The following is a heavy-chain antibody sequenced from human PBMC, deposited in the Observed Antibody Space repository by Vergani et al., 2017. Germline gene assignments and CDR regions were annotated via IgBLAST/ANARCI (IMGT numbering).Heavy chain of an antibody. J-gene: IGHJ4*02. CDR2: IYWDDDK. V-gene: IGHV2-5*02. CDR1: GFSLSTSRVG. Sequence: QNTLKESGPTRVKPTQTLTLTCTFSGFSLSTSRVGVGWIRQPPGKALEWLALIYWDDDKRYSPSLKSMLTITKDTSKTQVVLTMTNMDPVDTASYYCARMPGGGRPFDYWGQGTLVTVSS. D-gene: IGHD3-16*01. CDR3: ARMPGGGRPFDY.